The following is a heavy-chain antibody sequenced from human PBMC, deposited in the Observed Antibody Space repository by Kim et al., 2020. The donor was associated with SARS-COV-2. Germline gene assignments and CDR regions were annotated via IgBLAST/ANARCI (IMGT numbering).Heavy chain of an antibody. CDR1: GGSISSSSYY. CDR3: ARHQQRITMVRGVIIPVLHHDY. Sequence: SETLSLTCTVSGGSISSSSYYWGWIRQPPGKGLEWIGSNYYSGSTHYNPSLKSRVTISVDTSKNKSSLKLSSVTAADTAVYYCARHQQRITMVRGVIIPVLHHDYWGQGTLVTVSS. D-gene: IGHD3-10*01. V-gene: IGHV4-39*01. J-gene: IGHJ4*02. CDR2: NYYSGST.